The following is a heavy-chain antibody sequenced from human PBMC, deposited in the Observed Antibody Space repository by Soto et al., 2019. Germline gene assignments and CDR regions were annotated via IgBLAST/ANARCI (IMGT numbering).Heavy chain of an antibody. CDR2: IIPIFGTA. J-gene: IGHJ5*02. D-gene: IGHD6-13*01. V-gene: IGHV1-69*13. Sequence: ASVKVSCKASGGTFSSYAISWVRQAPGQGLEWMGGIIPIFGTANYAQKFQGRATITADESTSTAYMELSSLRSEDTAVYYCARSVSYSSSWYYNWFDPWGQGTLVTVSS. CDR3: ARSVSYSSSWYYNWFDP. CDR1: GGTFSSYA.